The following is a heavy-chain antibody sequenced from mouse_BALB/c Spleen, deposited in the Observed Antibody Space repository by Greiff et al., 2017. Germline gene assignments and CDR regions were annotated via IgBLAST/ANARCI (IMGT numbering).Heavy chain of an antibody. V-gene: IGHV5-9-3*01. CDR1: GFTFSSYA. D-gene: IGHD2-4*01. J-gene: IGHJ4*01. CDR3: ARHDDYDVYAMDY. Sequence: DVMLVESGGGLVKPGGSLKLSCAASGFTFSSYAMSWVRQTPEKRLEWVATISSGGSYTYYPDSVKGRFTISRDNAKNTLYLQMSSLRSEDTAMYYCARHDDYDVYAMDYWGQGTSVTVSS. CDR2: ISSGGSYT.